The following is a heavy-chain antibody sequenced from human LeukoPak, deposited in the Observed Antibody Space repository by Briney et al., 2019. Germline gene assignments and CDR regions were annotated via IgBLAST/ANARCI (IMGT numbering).Heavy chain of an antibody. CDR2: IYRSEDT. V-gene: IGHV4-4*02. J-gene: IGHJ4*02. CDR3: ARDPHCSSSDCPYDY. Sequence: PGGSLRLSCAVSGGSISSSDWWSWVRQPPGRGLEWIGYIYRSEDTSYNPSLKSRVTMSVDKSKNQFSLKLSSVTAADTAVYYCARDPHCSSSDCPYDYWGQGTLVLVSS. D-gene: IGHD2-2*01. CDR1: GGSISSSDW.